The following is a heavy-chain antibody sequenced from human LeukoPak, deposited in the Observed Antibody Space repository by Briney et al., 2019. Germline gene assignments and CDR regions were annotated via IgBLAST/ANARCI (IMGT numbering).Heavy chain of an antibody. Sequence: PGGSLRLSCAASGFTFSSYAMSWVRQAPGKGLEWVAVISYDGSNKYYADSVKGRFTISRDNSKNTLYLQMNSLRAEDTAVYYCAKVRVRDYYGSGSPEYYFDYWGQGTLVTVSS. V-gene: IGHV3-30-3*01. CDR2: ISYDGSNK. D-gene: IGHD3-10*01. J-gene: IGHJ4*02. CDR1: GFTFSSYA. CDR3: AKVRVRDYYGSGSPEYYFDY.